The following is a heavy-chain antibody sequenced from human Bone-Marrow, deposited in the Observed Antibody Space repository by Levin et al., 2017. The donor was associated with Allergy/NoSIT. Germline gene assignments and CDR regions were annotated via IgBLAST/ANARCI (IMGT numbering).Heavy chain of an antibody. CDR3: AKGVDRTTVTTLAY. Sequence: LSLTCAASGFTFSLYAMSWARQTPEKGLEWVSGISDTGDITHYADSVKGRFTISRDNSYNKVYLQMNSLRAEDTAVYYCAKGVDRTTVTTLAYWGQGSLVTVSS. D-gene: IGHD4-17*01. CDR2: ISDTGDIT. J-gene: IGHJ4*02. CDR1: GFTFSLYA. V-gene: IGHV3-23*01.